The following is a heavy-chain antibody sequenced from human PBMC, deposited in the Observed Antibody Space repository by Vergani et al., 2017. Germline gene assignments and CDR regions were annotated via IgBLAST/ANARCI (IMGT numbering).Heavy chain of an antibody. V-gene: IGHV4-61*02. D-gene: IGHD4-17*01. J-gene: IGHJ3*02. CDR2: IYTSGST. CDR3: ARGLRSISPTVAFDI. Sequence: QLQLQESGPGLVKPSQTLSLTCTVSGGSISSGSYYWSWIRQPAGKGLEWIGRIYTSGSTNYNPSLKSRVTISVDTSKNQFSLKLSSVTAADTAVYYCARGLRSISPTVAFDIWGQGTMVTVSS. CDR1: GGSISSGSYY.